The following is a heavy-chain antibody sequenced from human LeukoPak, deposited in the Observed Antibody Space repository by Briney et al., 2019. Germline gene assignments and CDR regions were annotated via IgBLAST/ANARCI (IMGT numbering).Heavy chain of an antibody. D-gene: IGHD2-21*01. CDR2: INPNSDGT. J-gene: IGHJ4*02. Sequence: GAAVTVSCKASGYTFTAYYLHWVRQAPGQGLEWMGWINPNSDGTNYAKKFQGRVTMIRDTSISTVYMELSRLRSDDTAMYYCARGDIDWDYWGQGTQVSVSS. CDR3: ARGDIDWDY. CDR1: GYTFTAYY. V-gene: IGHV1-2*02.